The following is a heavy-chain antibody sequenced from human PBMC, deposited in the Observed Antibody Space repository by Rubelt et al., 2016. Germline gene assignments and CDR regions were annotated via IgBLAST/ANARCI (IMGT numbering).Heavy chain of an antibody. CDR1: GFSLRPSGMC. CDR2: IDWDDDK. CDR3: ARTQTETEPDY. V-gene: IGHV2-70*15. J-gene: IGHJ4*02. Sequence: QVTLRESGPALVKPTQTLTLTCTFSGFSLRPSGMCVSWIRQPPGKAMEWLARIDWDDDKYYSTSLRTRLTISKDTSKNHVVLTMTDMDPVDTATYYCARTQTETEPDYWGQGTLVTVSS. D-gene: IGHD1-1*01.